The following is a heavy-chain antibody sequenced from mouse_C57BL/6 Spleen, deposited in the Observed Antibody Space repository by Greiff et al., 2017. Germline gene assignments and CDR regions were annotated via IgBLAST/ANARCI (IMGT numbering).Heavy chain of an antibody. CDR3: TRCDYYGRGSQNYAMDY. Sequence: QVQLQQPGAELVRPGASVTLSCKASGYTFTDYEMHWVKQTPVHGLEWIGAIDPETGGTAYNQKFKGKAILTADKSSSTAYMELRRLTSEDSAVYYCTRCDYYGRGSQNYAMDYWGQGTSVTVSS. D-gene: IGHD1-1*01. CDR1: GYTFTDYE. CDR2: IDPETGGT. J-gene: IGHJ4*01. V-gene: IGHV1-15*01.